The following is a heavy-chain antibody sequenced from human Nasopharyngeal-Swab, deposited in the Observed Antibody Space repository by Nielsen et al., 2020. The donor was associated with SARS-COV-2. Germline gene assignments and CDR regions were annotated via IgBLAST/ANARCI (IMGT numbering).Heavy chain of an antibody. CDR3: ARGYCSSGYCYAKHYGMDV. CDR2: ISYDGSNK. Sequence: GESLKISCAASGFTFSSYAMHWVRQAPGKGLEWVAVISYDGSNKYYAHSVKGRFTISRDSAKNSLYLQMNNLRAEDTAVYYCARGYCSSGYCYAKHYGMDVWGQGTTVTVSS. D-gene: IGHD2-15*01. CDR1: GFTFSSYA. J-gene: IGHJ6*02. V-gene: IGHV3-30-3*01.